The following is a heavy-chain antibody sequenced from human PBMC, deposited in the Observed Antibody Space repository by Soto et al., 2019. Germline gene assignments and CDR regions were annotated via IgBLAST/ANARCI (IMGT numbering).Heavy chain of an antibody. J-gene: IGHJ6*02. V-gene: IGHV1-18*01. CDR3: AMVDVYVTPSPQDV. Sequence: QVQLVQSGAEVKNPGASVKVSCNASGYTFTRYGIGWARQAPGQGLEWMGWINTYNGKTNYAQNVQGRVTLTTDTSTSTAYMELRSLRSNDTAIYYCAMVDVYVTPSPQDVWGQGTTVIVSS. CDR1: GYTFTRYG. D-gene: IGHD3-16*01. CDR2: INTYNGKT.